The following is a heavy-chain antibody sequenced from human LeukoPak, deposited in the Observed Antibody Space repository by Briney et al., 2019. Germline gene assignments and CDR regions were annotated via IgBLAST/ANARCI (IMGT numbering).Heavy chain of an antibody. Sequence: ASVKLSCKASGYTFTSYGMSWVRQAPGQGLEWMGWISAYNGNTNYAQKLQGSVTMTTDTSTSTAYMELRSLRSDDTAVYYCARVSLRSSTSGSYWFDPWGQGTLVTVSS. J-gene: IGHJ5*02. V-gene: IGHV1-18*01. CDR2: ISAYNGNT. CDR3: ARVSLRSSTSGSYWFDP. CDR1: GYTFTSYG. D-gene: IGHD2-2*01.